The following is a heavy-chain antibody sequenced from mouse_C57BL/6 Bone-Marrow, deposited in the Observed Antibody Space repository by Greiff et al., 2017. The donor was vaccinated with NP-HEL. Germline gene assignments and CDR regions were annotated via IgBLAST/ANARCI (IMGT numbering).Heavy chain of an antibody. CDR1: GYTFTDYT. CDR2: IYPRDGST. V-gene: IGHV1-78*01. CDR3: ARSTTSVAHWYFDV. Sequence: VQLQESDAELGKPGASVKISCKVSGYTFTDYTIHWMKQRPEQGLEWIGYIYPRDGSTTYNEQFKGKATLTADKSSSTAYMLLNSLTSVDSAVYVWARSTTSVAHWYFDVWGKGTTVTVSS. J-gene: IGHJ1*03. D-gene: IGHD1-1*01.